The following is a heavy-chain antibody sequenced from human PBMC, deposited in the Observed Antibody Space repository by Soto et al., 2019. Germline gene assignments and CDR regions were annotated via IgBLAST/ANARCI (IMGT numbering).Heavy chain of an antibody. J-gene: IGHJ6*02. CDR1: GFTFSSYS. CDR2: ISSSSGTI. Sequence: EVQLVESGGGLVQPGGSLRLSCAASGFTFSSYSMNWVRQAPGKGLEWVSYISSSSGTIYYADSVKGRFTISRDNAKNSLYLQMNILRAEDTAVYYCASNVKTMIVGSMDVWGQGTTVTVSS. V-gene: IGHV3-48*01. CDR3: ASNVKTMIVGSMDV. D-gene: IGHD3-22*01.